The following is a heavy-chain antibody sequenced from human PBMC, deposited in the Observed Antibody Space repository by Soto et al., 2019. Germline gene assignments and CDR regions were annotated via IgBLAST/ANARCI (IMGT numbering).Heavy chain of an antibody. J-gene: IGHJ5*02. Sequence: GASVKVSCKASGGTFSSYAISWVRQAPGQGLEWMGGIIPILGTANYAQKFQGRVTITADKSTSTAYMELSSLRSEDTAVYYCARRRGYSGYGPQGPFDPWGQGTLVTVSS. V-gene: IGHV1-69*10. CDR3: ARRRGYSGYGPQGPFDP. D-gene: IGHD5-12*01. CDR1: GGTFSSYA. CDR2: IIPILGTA.